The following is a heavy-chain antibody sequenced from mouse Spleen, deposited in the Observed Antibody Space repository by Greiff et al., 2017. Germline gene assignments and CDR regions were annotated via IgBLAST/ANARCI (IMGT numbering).Heavy chain of an antibody. Sequence: QVQLKQPGAELVMPGASVKLSCKASGYTFTSYWMHWVKQRPGQGLEWIGEIDPSDSYTNYNQKFKGKATLTVDKSSSTAYMQLSSLTSEDSAVYYCARRYQGLGLYFDYWGQGTTLTVSS. J-gene: IGHJ2*01. CDR3: ARRYQGLGLYFDY. CDR1: GYTFTSYW. D-gene: IGHD3-3*01. V-gene: IGHV1-69*01. CDR2: IDPSDSYT.